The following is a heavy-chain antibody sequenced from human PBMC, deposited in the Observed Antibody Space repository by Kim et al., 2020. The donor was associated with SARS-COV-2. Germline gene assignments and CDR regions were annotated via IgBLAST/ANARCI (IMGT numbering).Heavy chain of an antibody. D-gene: IGHD2-21*01. V-gene: IGHV1-46*04. Sequence: GASISYAQKLQGRVTMTRATSASTVFLELSSLRSEDTAVYYCATEYSDLWYWGQGTLVTVSS. J-gene: IGHJ4*02. CDR2: GASI. CDR3: ATEYSDLWY.